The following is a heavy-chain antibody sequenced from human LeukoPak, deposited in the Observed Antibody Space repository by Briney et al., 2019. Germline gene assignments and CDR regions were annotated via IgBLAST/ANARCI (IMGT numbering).Heavy chain of an antibody. D-gene: IGHD2-15*01. CDR3: ARAQNEGYSSGGSCDAWFDP. J-gene: IGHJ5*02. V-gene: IGHV4-59*01. CDR2: IYYSGST. CDR1: GGSISSYY. Sequence: KPSETLSLTCTVSGGSISSYYWSWIRQPPGKGLEWIGYIYYSGSTNYNPSLKSRVTISVDTSKNQFSLKLSSVTAADTAVYYCARAQNEGYSSGGSCDAWFDPWGQGTLVTVSS.